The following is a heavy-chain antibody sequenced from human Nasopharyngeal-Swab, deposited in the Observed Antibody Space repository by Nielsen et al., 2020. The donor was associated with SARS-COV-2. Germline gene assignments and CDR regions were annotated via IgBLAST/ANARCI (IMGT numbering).Heavy chain of an antibody. CDR2: LYSGGSGI. D-gene: IGHD2-21*02. CDR1: GFIFGSYA. CDR3: AKGIGPYVTAADY. V-gene: IGHV3-23*03. J-gene: IGHJ4*02. Sequence: GESLKISCAASGFIFGSYAMSWVRQAPGKGLEWVSRLYSGGSGIRYADSVRGRFTISRDDSKNTVYLQMNGLRAEDTALYYCAKGIGPYVTAADYWGQGTLVTVSS.